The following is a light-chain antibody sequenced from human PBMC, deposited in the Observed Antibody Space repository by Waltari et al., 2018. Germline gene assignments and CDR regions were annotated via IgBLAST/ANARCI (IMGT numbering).Light chain of an antibody. Sequence: DIQMTQTRYSLSASVGDTVTITCQASQGIVNNLNWYQQKPGKAPKLLIYRASSFQSGIPSRFSGSGSGTDFTLTISSLQPEDFATYFCQRGYSYPRTFGQGTRVEVK. CDR3: QRGYSYPRT. CDR1: QGIVNN. CDR2: RAS. V-gene: IGKV1-16*01. J-gene: IGKJ1*01.